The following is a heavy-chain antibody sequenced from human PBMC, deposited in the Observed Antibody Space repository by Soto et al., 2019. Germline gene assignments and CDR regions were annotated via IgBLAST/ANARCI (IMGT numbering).Heavy chain of an antibody. CDR1: GGSVSGEH. D-gene: IGHD6-19*01. J-gene: IGHJ3*02. CDR2: IYRTGDT. Sequence: SETLSLTCSVSGGSVSGEHWSWIRQSPGKRLEWIGNIYRTGDTKYSPSFESRITISLDTSMNQVSLTLRSVTAADTALYYCAKDPGPWLVTGAFETWGLGTMVTLSS. CDR3: AKDPGPWLVTGAFET. V-gene: IGHV4-59*02.